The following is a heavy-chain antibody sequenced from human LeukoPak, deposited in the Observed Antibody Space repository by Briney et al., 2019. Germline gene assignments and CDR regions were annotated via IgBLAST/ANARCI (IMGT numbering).Heavy chain of an antibody. V-gene: IGHV3-49*04. Sequence: PGGSLRLSCTASGFTFGDYAMSWVRQAPGKGLEWGGFIRSKTYAGTTEYAASVKGRFTISRDDSKSIAYLQMNSLKTEDTALYYCTRDTNYYDSSGYYHLFDYWGQGTLVTVSS. CDR2: IRSKTYAGTT. J-gene: IGHJ4*02. CDR1: GFTFGDYA. D-gene: IGHD3-22*01. CDR3: TRDTNYYDSSGYYHLFDY.